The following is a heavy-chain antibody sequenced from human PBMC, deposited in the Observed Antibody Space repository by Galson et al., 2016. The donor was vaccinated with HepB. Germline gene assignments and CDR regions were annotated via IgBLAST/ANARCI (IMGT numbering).Heavy chain of an antibody. CDR3: ARDRSSGYSSGWPTIDAFDI. V-gene: IGHV1-69*13. CDR1: GGTFTSYA. CDR2: IIPIFERV. Sequence: SVKVSCKASGGTFTSYAFSWVRQAPGQGLEWMGGIIPIFERVDYAQKFQGRVTLTADESTSTAYMELSSLRSDDTAVYYCARDRSSGYSSGWPTIDAFDIWGQGTMLTVSS. J-gene: IGHJ3*02. D-gene: IGHD6-19*01.